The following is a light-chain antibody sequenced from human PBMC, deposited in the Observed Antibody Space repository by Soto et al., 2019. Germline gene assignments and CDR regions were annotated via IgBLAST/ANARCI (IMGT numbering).Light chain of an antibody. J-gene: IGKJ4*01. Sequence: IQLTQSPSSLSASVGDRFTITCRASQAINSYLAWYQQEPGKAPKLLIYGGSTLQSGVPSRFSGSGSGTDFTLTISSLQSEDFATYYCQHLNAFPLTVGGGTKVEI. CDR3: QHLNAFPLT. V-gene: IGKV1-9*01. CDR2: GGS. CDR1: QAINSY.